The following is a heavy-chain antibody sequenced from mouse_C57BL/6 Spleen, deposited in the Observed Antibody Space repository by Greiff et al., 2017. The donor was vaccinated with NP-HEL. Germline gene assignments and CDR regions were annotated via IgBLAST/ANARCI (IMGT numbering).Heavy chain of an antibody. CDR1: GYTFTSHW. J-gene: IGHJ4*01. Sequence: QVQLQQSGPELVRPGASVKISCKAPGYTFTSHWMQWVRQRPGQGLEWIGEIFPGSGSTYYNEKFKGKATLTVDTSSSTAYMQLSSLTSEDSAVYFCARSITTVVRDPGYAMDYWGQGTSVTVSS. CDR3: ARSITTVVRDPGYAMDY. CDR2: IFPGSGST. D-gene: IGHD1-1*01. V-gene: IGHV1-56*01.